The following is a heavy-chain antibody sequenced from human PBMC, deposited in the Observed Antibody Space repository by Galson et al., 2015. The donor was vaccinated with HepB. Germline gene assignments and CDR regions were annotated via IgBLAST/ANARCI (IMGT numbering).Heavy chain of an antibody. CDR3: TTDPSRGGDFFVFRPFAFDI. J-gene: IGHJ3*02. CDR2: IKSKTDGGTT. CDR1: GFTFSNAW. D-gene: IGHD2-21*02. Sequence: SLRLSCAASGFTFSNAWMSWVRQAPGKGLEWVGRIKSKTDGGTTDYAAPVKGRFTISRDDSKNTLYLQMNSLKTEDTAVYYCTTDPSRGGDFFVFRPFAFDIWGQGTMVTVSS. V-gene: IGHV3-15*01.